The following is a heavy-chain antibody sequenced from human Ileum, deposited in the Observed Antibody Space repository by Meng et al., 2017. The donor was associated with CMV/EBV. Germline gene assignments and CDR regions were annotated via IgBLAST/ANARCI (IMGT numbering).Heavy chain of an antibody. CDR1: GFTFSNYG. J-gene: IGHJ4*02. V-gene: IGHV3-30*02. D-gene: IGHD3/OR15-3a*01. CDR3: AKVYGLAGIDY. Sequence: QVQLVEAGGGVVQPEGSLRLSCAASGFTFSNYGMYWVRQAPGKGLEWVSFIRYDGSRYYAESVKGRFTISRDNSRNTLYLEMNSLTSEDTAVYYCAKVYGLAGIDYWGQGTLVTVSS. CDR2: IRYDGSR.